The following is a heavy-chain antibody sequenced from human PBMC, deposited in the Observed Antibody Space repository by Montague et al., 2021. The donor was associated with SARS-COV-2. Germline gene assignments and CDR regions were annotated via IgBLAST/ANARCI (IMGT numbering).Heavy chain of an antibody. CDR1: GDSISSYY. CDR2: IYTSGST. V-gene: IGHV4-4*07. CDR3: ARDHMTTMFMVYYYGMDV. Sequence: SETLSLTCTVSGDSISSYYWSWIRQPAGKGLEWIRRIYTSGSTKYNPSLKSRVTMSVDTSKNQFSLKLSSVTAADTAVYYCARDHMTTMFMVYYYGMDVWGQGTTVTVSS. D-gene: IGHD5-24*01. J-gene: IGHJ6*02.